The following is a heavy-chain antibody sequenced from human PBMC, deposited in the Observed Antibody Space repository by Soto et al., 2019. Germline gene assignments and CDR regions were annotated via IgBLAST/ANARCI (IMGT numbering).Heavy chain of an antibody. CDR1: SDSIAGENW. D-gene: IGHD6-25*01. CDR3: ARVFSSGSGWMYYFDF. V-gene: IGHV4-4*02. Sequence: QVQLQESGPGLVKPSETLSLTCTVSSDSIAGENWWSWVRQPPGMWLEWIGEIFHTGGTNYNPSLKGRVTMEVDKSKNQFSLKLISATAADTAVYYCARVFSSGSGWMYYFDFWGQGTLVSVSS. J-gene: IGHJ4*02. CDR2: IFHTGGT.